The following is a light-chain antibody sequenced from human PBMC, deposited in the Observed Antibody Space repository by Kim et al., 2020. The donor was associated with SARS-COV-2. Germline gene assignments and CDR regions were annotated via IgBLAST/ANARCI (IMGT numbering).Light chain of an antibody. V-gene: IGKV3-20*01. CDR1: QSVSSSY. CDR3: QQYGSSQYT. J-gene: IGKJ2*01. CDR2: GAS. Sequence: EIVLTQSPGTLSLSPGERATLSCRASQSVSSSYLAWYQQKPGQAPRLLIYGASSRASGIPDRFSGSGSGTDFTLTISRLEPEDFAVHYCQQYGSSQYTFGQGTKLEI.